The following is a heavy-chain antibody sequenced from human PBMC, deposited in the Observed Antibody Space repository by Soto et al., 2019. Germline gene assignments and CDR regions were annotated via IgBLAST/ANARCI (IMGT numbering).Heavy chain of an antibody. D-gene: IGHD2-15*01. J-gene: IGHJ4*02. CDR1: GFTFSSYA. CDR3: AREGVVAATPFDY. V-gene: IGHV3-30-3*01. CDR2: ISYDGSNK. Sequence: QVQLVESGGGVVQPGRSLRLSCAASGFTFSSYAMHWVRQAPGKGLEWVAVISYDGSNKYYADSVKGRFTISRDNSKSTRYLQMNSLRAEDTAVYYCAREGVVAATPFDYWGQGTLVTVSS.